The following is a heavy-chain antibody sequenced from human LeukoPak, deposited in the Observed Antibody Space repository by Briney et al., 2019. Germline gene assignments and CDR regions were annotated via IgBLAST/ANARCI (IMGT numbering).Heavy chain of an antibody. Sequence: SGTLSLTCAVSGYSISSGYYWGWIRQPPGKGLEWIGSIYHSGSTYYNPSLKSRVTISVDTSKNQFSLKLSSVTAADTAVYYCARLPYCSGGSCYSAGDYWGQGTLVTVSS. CDR2: IYHSGST. J-gene: IGHJ4*02. D-gene: IGHD2-15*01. V-gene: IGHV4-38-2*01. CDR1: GYSISSGYY. CDR3: ARLPYCSGGSCYSAGDY.